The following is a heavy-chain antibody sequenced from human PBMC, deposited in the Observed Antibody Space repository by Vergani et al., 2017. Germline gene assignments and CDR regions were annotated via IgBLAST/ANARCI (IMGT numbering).Heavy chain of an antibody. D-gene: IGHD3-22*01. J-gene: IGHJ5*02. Sequence: EVQLVQSGAAVKKPGESLRISCKGSGYSFTSYCISWVRQMPGKGLEWMGRIDPSDSYTNYSPSFQGHVTISADKSISTAYLQWSSLKASDTAMYYCARVGWAYYDSSGYYYAPGGWFDPWGQGSLVTV. CDR3: ARVGWAYYDSSGYYYAPGGWFDP. CDR2: IDPSDSYT. CDR1: GYSFTSYC. V-gene: IGHV5-10-1*03.